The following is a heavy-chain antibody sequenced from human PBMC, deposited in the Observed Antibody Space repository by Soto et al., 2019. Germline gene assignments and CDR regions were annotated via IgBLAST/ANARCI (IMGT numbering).Heavy chain of an antibody. CDR3: GREWSNSGDLGL. J-gene: IGHJ4*02. CDR2: ISYDGSIK. D-gene: IGHD1-26*01. Sequence: QVQLVESGGGVVQPGRSLRLSCAASGFTFSSHSIQWVRQAPGKGLEWVAVISYDGSIKYYADSVKGRFTISRDNSKNTAYLQKDSLRAEDTAVFYCGREWSNSGDLGLRGQGTLVIVSS. V-gene: IGHV3-30-3*01. CDR1: GFTFSSHS.